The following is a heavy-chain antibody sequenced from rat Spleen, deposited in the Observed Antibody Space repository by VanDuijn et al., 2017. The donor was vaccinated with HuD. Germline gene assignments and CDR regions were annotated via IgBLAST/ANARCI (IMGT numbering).Heavy chain of an antibody. CDR3: AREEAGVDY. V-gene: IGHV4-2*01. CDR1: GFTFSNYG. D-gene: IGHD1-11*01. Sequence: EVQLAESGGDLVLPGRSLKLSCAASGFTFSNYGMAWVRQAPGKGLEWIGEINQDSSTIKFIPSVKDRFTISRDNAQNTLYLQMNKLESDDTAIYYCAREEAGVDYWGQGVMVTVSS. CDR2: INQDSSTI. J-gene: IGHJ2*01.